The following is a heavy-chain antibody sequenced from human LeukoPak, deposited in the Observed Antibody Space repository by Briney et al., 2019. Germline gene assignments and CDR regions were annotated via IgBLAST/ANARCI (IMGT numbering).Heavy chain of an antibody. Sequence: GGSLRLSCAASGFAFTAYLKHWVRQPQGKGLEWVAVMSSDGNAIFYADSVRGRFTISRDNSKNTLYLLMNSLMAEETAVYYCVREGARHYGHSASFDYWGQGTLVTVSS. CDR1: GFAFTAYL. CDR3: VREGARHYGHSASFDY. J-gene: IGHJ4*02. D-gene: IGHD3-10*01. CDR2: MSSDGNAI. V-gene: IGHV3-30-3*01.